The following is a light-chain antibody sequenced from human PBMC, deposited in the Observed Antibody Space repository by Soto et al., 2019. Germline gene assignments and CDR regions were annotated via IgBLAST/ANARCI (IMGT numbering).Light chain of an antibody. CDR2: AVS. CDR3: CSYEGSSTFK. J-gene: IGLJ2*01. CDR1: NSDVGNYNL. V-gene: IGLV2-23*02. Sequence: QSALTQPASVSGSPGQWITISCAGTNSDVGNYNLVSWYQQHPGKAPKLMIYAVSKRPSGVSNRFSGSKSGNTASLSISGLQAEDEADYYCCSYEGSSTFKFGGGTKVTVL.